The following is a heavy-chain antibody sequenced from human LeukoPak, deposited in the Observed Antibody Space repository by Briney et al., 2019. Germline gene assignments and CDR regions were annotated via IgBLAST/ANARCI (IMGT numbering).Heavy chain of an antibody. J-gene: IGHJ3*02. CDR2: ISYDGSTK. CDR3: ARGGRGSAAVVAPRSFDI. D-gene: IGHD3-22*01. V-gene: IGHV3-30*14. CDR1: GFTFSNYA. Sequence: GGSLRLSCADSGFTFSNYAMHWVRQTPGKGLEWVAVISYDGSTKYYAGSVQGRFIIPRDISKNTLYLQMNNLRAEDSALYYCARGGRGSAAVVAPRSFDIWGQGTMVTVSS.